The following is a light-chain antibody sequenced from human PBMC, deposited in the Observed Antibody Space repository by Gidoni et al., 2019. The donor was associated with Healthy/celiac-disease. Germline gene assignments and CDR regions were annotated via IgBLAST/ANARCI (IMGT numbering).Light chain of an antibody. CDR3: QQYNNWPPVT. CDR1: QSVSSN. Sequence: LSCRASQSVSSNLAWYQQKPGQAPRLLIYGASTRATGIPARFSGSGSGTEFTLTISSLQSEDFAVYYCQQYNNWPPVTFGQGTKLEIK. CDR2: GAS. V-gene: IGKV3-15*01. J-gene: IGKJ2*01.